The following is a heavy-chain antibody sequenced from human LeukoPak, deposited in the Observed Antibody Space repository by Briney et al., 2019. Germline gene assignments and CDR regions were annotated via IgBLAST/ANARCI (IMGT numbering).Heavy chain of an antibody. CDR3: ANLAVWELLHVTLDY. V-gene: IGHV3-30*02. CDR2: IRYDGSNK. CDR1: GFTFSSYG. J-gene: IGHJ4*02. D-gene: IGHD1-26*01. Sequence: PGGSLRLSCAASGFTFSSYGMHWVRQAPGKGLEWVAFIRYDGSNKYYADSVKGRFTISRDNSKNTLYLQMNSLRAEDTAVYYCANLAVWELLHVTLDYWGQGTLVTVSS.